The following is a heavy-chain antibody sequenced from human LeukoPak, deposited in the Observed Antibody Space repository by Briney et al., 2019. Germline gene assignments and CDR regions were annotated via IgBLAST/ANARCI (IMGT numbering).Heavy chain of an antibody. D-gene: IGHD2-2*01. Sequence: GGSLRLSCAASGFTVSSNFMSWVRQAPGKGLEWVSVIYSGGSTYYADSVKGRFTVSRDNSKNTLYLQMNSLRAEDTAVYYCARERYCSTTSCSFIGSWGQGTLVTVSS. J-gene: IGHJ4*02. CDR2: IYSGGST. CDR1: GFTVSSNF. V-gene: IGHV3-53*01. CDR3: ARERYCSTTSCSFIGS.